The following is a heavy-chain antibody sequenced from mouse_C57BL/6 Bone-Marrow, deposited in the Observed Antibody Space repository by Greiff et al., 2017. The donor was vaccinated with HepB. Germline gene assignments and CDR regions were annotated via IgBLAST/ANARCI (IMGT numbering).Heavy chain of an antibody. CDR3: ARMRDGDYNMDY. J-gene: IGHJ4*01. CDR2: IHPNSGST. D-gene: IGHD2-13*01. V-gene: IGHV1-64*01. Sequence: QVQLQQPGAELVKPGASVKLSCKASGYTFTSYWMHWVKQRPGQGLEWIGMIHPNSGSTNYNEKFKSKATLTVDKSSSTAYMQLSSLTSEDSAVYYCARMRDGDYNMDYWGQGTSVTVSS. CDR1: GYTFTSYW.